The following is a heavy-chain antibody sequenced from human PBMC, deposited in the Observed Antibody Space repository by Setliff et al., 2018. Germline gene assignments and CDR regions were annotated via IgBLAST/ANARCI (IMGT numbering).Heavy chain of an antibody. J-gene: IGHJ6*02. CDR1: GYSFTDYW. CDR3: ARLVRDIAVVPAPGGDYYYYYGMDV. D-gene: IGHD2-2*01. Sequence: PGESLKISCKGSGYSFTDYWIGWVRQMPGKGLEWMGIINPGDSDTRYSPSFQGQVTISADKSIRTAYLQWSSLKASDTAMYYCARLVRDIAVVPAPGGDYYYYYGMDVWGQGTTVTVSS. V-gene: IGHV5-51*01. CDR2: INPGDSDT.